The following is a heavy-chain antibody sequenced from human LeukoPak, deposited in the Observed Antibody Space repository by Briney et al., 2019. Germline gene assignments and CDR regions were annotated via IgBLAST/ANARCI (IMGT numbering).Heavy chain of an antibody. J-gene: IGHJ4*02. CDR2: ISSNGLYT. V-gene: IGHV3-11*03. CDR3: ATGGYYFDY. Sequence: PGGSLRLSCAASTXSFSDYYMNWIRQAPGKGLEWISYISSNGLYTRYADSVKGRFTISRDNGKNSLYLQMNSLRAEDTAVYYCATGGYYFDYWGQGTPVTVSS. D-gene: IGHD1-14*01. CDR1: TXSFSDYY.